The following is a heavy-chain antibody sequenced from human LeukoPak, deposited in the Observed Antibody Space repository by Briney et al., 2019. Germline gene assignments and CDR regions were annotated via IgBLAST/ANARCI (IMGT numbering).Heavy chain of an antibody. D-gene: IGHD2-2*01. CDR2: INPNSGGT. CDR3: ATAGTSRAGFWFDP. J-gene: IGHJ5*02. V-gene: IGHV1-18*01. CDR1: GYTFTRNG. Sequence: GASVKVSCKTSGYTFTRNGISWVRQAPGQGLEWMGWINPNSGGTNYAQKFQGRVTMTEDTSTDTAYMELSSLRSEDTAVYYCATAGTSRAGFWFDPWGQGTLVTVSS.